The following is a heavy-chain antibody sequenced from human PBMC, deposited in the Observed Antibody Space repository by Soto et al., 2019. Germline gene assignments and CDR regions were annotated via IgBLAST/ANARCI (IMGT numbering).Heavy chain of an antibody. J-gene: IGHJ4*02. D-gene: IGHD2-15*01. CDR3: ARSVVGAQSPTDY. CDR2: IHYDGET. CDR1: GISISRGGSY. V-gene: IGHV4-31*03. Sequence: QVQLQESGPGLVKPSQTLSLTCSVSGISISRGGSYWGWIRQHAGKGLEWIGYIHYDGETFFNPSLESRLSILADTSTNQFSLKLISVTAADTAVYYCARSVVGAQSPTDYWGQGILVTVSS.